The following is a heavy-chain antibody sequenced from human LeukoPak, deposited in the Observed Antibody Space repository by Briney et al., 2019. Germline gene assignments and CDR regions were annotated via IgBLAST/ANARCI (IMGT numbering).Heavy chain of an antibody. CDR3: AKDQLGWGHCSSTSCYTGAFDV. CDR1: GFTFSSYG. J-gene: IGHJ3*01. V-gene: IGHV3-30*02. CDR2: IRYDGSNK. Sequence: GGSLRLSCAASGFTFSSYGMHWVRQAPGKGLEWVAFIRYDGSNKYYADSVKGRFTISRDNSKNTLYLQMNSLRAEDTAVYYCAKDQLGWGHCSSTSCYTGAFDVWGQGTMVTVSS. D-gene: IGHD2-2*02.